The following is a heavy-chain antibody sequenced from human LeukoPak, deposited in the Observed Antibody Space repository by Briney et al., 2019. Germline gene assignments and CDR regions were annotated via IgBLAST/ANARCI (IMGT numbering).Heavy chain of an antibody. D-gene: IGHD2-15*01. J-gene: IGHJ5*02. CDR1: GYTFTSYA. V-gene: IGHV7-4-1*02. Sequence: ASVKVSCKASGYTFTSYAMNWVRQAPGQGLEWMGWINTNTGNPTYAQGFTGRFVFSLDTSVSTAYLQISSLKAEDTAVYYCARDRVVVAATPFDPWGQGTLVTVSS. CDR2: INTNTGNP. CDR3: ARDRVVVAATPFDP.